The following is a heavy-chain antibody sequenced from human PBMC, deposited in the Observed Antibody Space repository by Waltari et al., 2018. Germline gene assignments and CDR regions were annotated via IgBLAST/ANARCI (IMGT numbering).Heavy chain of an antibody. V-gene: IGHV4-59*11. CDR2: VYYSGNT. CDR1: GVSISNHY. Sequence: QVQLQESGPGLVKPSETLSLTCAVSGVSISNHYLSWLRQHPGKALVWFAYVYYSGNTTYSPSLRSRVSMSGDTSGNHFSLNLSSVTAADTAVYYCATYFYVSRGYTYFDFWGPGIQVTVSS. J-gene: IGHJ4*02. CDR3: ATYFYVSRGYTYFDF. D-gene: IGHD3-22*01.